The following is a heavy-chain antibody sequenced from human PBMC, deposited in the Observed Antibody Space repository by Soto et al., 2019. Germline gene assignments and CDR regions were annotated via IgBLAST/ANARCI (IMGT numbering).Heavy chain of an antibody. Sequence: SETMSLTCTVSGDSISTFYWIWIRQPPGNGLEWIGYIHYSGSTNYNPSLKSQVIISVDTSKNQFSLKLSSVTAADTAVYFCARVRPNPFDYWGQGTLVTV. CDR3: ARVRPNPFDY. D-gene: IGHD1-1*01. J-gene: IGHJ4*02. CDR2: IHYSGST. V-gene: IGHV4-59*01. CDR1: GDSISTFY.